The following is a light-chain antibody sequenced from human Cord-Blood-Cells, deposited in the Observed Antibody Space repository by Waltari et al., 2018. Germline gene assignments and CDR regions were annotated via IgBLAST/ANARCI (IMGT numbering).Light chain of an antibody. J-gene: IGKJ4*01. Sequence: EIVMTQSPATLSVPPGERATLPCSASPSVSSTLAWYQHKPGQAPRLLIYGAATRATGIPARFSGSGSGTEFTLTISSLHSEDFAVYYCQQYNNWPPLTFGGGTKVEIK. V-gene: IGKV3-15*01. CDR1: PSVSST. CDR2: GAA. CDR3: QQYNNWPPLT.